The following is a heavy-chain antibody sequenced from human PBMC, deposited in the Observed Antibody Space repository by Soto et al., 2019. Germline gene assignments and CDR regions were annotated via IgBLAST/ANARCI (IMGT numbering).Heavy chain of an antibody. CDR1: GFTFSSYG. V-gene: IGHV3-33*01. D-gene: IGHD3-16*01. CDR3: ASGGVIDYYGMDV. CDR2: IWYDGSNK. Sequence: PGGSLRLSCAASGFTFSSYGMHWVRQAPGKGLEWVAVIWYDGSNKYYADSVKGRFTISRDNSKNTLYLQMNSLRAEDTAVYYCASGGVIDYYGMDVWGQGTTVTVSS. J-gene: IGHJ6*02.